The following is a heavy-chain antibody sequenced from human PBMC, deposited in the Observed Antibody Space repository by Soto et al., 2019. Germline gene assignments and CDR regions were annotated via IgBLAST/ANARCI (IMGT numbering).Heavy chain of an antibody. CDR2: IIPVFGTT. V-gene: IGHV1-69*01. J-gene: IGHJ4*02. Sequence: QVHLVQSGAEVKKAGSSVKVSCKAPGGTFKNNGISWVRQAPGQGLEWMGGIIPVFGTTNYAQKFHGRLTITAEDFKSTVYMELSRLRYEDTAVYYCARENGVAVATILYYFDYWGPGTLVTVSS. CDR3: ARENGVAVATILYYFDY. D-gene: IGHD5-12*01. CDR1: GGTFKNNG.